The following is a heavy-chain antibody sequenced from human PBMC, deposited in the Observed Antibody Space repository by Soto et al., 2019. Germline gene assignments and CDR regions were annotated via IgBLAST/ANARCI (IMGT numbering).Heavy chain of an antibody. J-gene: IGHJ5*02. CDR3: ARDRLRSHFWSGYHNWFDP. V-gene: IGHV1-3*01. CDR1: GYTFTSYA. D-gene: IGHD3-3*02. Sequence: GASVKVSCKASGYTFTSYAMHWVRQAPGQRLEWMGWINAGNGNTKYPQKFQGRVTITRDTSASTAYMELSSLRSEDTAVYYCARDRLRSHFWSGYHNWFDPWGQGTLVTVSS. CDR2: INAGNGNT.